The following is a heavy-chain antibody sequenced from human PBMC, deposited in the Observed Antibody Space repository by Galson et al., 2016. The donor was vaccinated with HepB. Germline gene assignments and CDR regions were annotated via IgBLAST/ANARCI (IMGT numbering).Heavy chain of an antibody. CDR2: SKNKANSYTT. CDR3: ARWKSGSPVN. CDR1: GFTFSDHY. D-gene: IGHD1-26*01. V-gene: IGHV3-72*01. Sequence: SLRLSCAASGFTFSDHYMDWVRQAPGKGLEWLGRSKNKANSYTTEYAASVKGRFTISRDDSKNSLYLQMNSLKTEDTAVYYCARWKSGSPVNWGQGTLVTVSS. J-gene: IGHJ4*02.